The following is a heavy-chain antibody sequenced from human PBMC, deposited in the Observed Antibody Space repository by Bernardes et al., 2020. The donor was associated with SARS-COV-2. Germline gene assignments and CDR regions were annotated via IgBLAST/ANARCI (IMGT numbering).Heavy chain of an antibody. CDR2: IRSKSYSGTT. V-gene: IGHV3-49*03. CDR3: TRGYDFWTGYPYFDY. CDR1: GFTFGDYA. J-gene: IGHJ4*02. D-gene: IGHD3-3*01. Sequence: GGSLRLSCTGSGFTFGDYAMTWFRQAPGKGLEWVGFIRSKSYSGTTEYAASVKDRFTISRDDSKNIAYLQMNSLRTEDTAVYYCTRGYDFWTGYPYFDYWGQGTRVTVSS.